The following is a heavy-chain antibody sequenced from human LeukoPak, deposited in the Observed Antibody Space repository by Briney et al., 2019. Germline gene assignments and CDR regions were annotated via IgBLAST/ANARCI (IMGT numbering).Heavy chain of an antibody. J-gene: IGHJ5*02. CDR1: GDSINDDDYY. V-gene: IGHV4-39*01. CDR3: ARRSYSASFDP. D-gene: IGHD2-21*01. Sequence: SETLSLTCTVSGDSINDDDYYWGWIRQPPGKGLEHIGSVSYGGSTYYSPSLKSRVNIYIDISKNQFSLKLRSVTAADAAVYYCARRSYSASFDPWGQGSLVTVSS. CDR2: VSYGGST.